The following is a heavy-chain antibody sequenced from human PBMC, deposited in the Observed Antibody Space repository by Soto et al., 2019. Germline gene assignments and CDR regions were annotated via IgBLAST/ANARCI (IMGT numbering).Heavy chain of an antibody. D-gene: IGHD3-22*01. Sequence: GGSLRLSCAASGFTFSSYAMHWVRQAPGKGLEWVAVISYDGSNKYYADSVKGRFTISRDNSKNTLYLQMNSLRAEDTAVYYCARDYYDSSGYYLDYWGQGTLVTVSS. CDR1: GFTFSSYA. CDR3: ARDYYDSSGYYLDY. CDR2: ISYDGSNK. V-gene: IGHV3-30-3*01. J-gene: IGHJ4*02.